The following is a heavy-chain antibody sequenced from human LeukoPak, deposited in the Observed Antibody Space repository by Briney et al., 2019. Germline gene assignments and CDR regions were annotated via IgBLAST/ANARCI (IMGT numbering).Heavy chain of an antibody. V-gene: IGHV3-15*01. CDR1: GFTFSNAW. Sequence: GGSLRLSCAASGFTFSNAWMSWVRQAPGKGLEWVGRIKTKTEGGTTDYAAPVKGRFTISRDDSKNTLYLQMNSLKTEDTAVYYCTTGERVDDYFDYWGQGTLVTVSS. CDR2: IKTKTEGGTT. CDR3: TTGERVDDYFDY. J-gene: IGHJ4*02. D-gene: IGHD1-1*01.